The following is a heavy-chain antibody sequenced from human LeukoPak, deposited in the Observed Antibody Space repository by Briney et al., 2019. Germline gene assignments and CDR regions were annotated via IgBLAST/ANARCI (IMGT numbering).Heavy chain of an antibody. J-gene: IGHJ5*02. D-gene: IGHD3-9*01. CDR2: IYYSGST. CDR3: ARHLDYDILTGSSWFDP. CDR1: GGSISSSSYY. Sequence: PSETLSLTCTVSGGSISSSSYYWGWIRQPPGKGLEWIGSIYYSGSTYYNPSLKSRVTISVDTSKNQFSLKLSSVTAADTAVYYCARHLDYDILTGSSWFDPWGQGTLVTVSS. V-gene: IGHV4-39*01.